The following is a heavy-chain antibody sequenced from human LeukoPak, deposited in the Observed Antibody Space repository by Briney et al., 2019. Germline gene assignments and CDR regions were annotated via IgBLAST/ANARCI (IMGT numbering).Heavy chain of an antibody. D-gene: IGHD1-26*01. Sequence: ASVKVSCKASGYTFTGYYMHWVRQAPGQGLEWMGWINPNSGGTNYAQKFQGRVTTTRDTSISTAYMELSRLRSDDTAVYYCARDPYSGSYADYWGQGTLVTVSS. CDR1: GYTFTGYY. J-gene: IGHJ4*02. CDR3: ARDPYSGSYADY. V-gene: IGHV1-2*02. CDR2: INPNSGGT.